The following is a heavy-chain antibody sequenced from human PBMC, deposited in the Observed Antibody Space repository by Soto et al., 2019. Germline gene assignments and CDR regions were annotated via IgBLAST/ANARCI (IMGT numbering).Heavy chain of an antibody. J-gene: IGHJ6*02. CDR2: IIPIFGTA. CDR1: GGTFSSYA. V-gene: IGHV1-69*06. Sequence: SVKVSCKVSGGTFSSYANSWVRQAPGQGLEWMGGIIPIFGTANYAHKFQGRVTITADKSTSTAYIELSSLRSEDTAVYYCAREYYXVAGSYYAYSNYYGMYVWGQGTTVTVSS. D-gene: IGHD3-10*01. CDR3: AREYYXVAGSYYAYSNYYGMYV.